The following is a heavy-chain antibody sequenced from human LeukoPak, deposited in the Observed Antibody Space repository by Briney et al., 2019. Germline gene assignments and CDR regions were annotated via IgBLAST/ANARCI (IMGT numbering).Heavy chain of an antibody. V-gene: IGHV1-18*04. CDR1: GYTFTGYY. J-gene: IGHJ6*03. CDR3: ATGPRYYYYMDV. CDR2: ISAYNGNT. D-gene: IGHD1-14*01. Sequence: GASVKVSCKASGYTFTGYYMHWVRQAPGQGLEWMGWISAYNGNTNYAQKLQGRVTMTTDTSTSTAYMELRSLRSDDTAVYYCATGPRYYYYMDVWGKGTTVTVSS.